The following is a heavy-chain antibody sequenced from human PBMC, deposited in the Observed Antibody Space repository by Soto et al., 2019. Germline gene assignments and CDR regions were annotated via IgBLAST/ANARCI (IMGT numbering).Heavy chain of an antibody. J-gene: IGHJ5*02. D-gene: IGHD1-20*01. CDR3: GRAHITRYNRFDP. CDR1: GFTFSSYA. V-gene: IGHV3-30*09. CDR2: ISYDGSNK. Sequence: AGGSLRLSCAASGFTFSSYAMHWVRQAPGKGLEWVAVISYDGSNKYYADSVKGRFAISRDNSKNTLYLQMNSLRAEDTAVYYCGRAHITRYNRFDPWGQGTLVTVSS.